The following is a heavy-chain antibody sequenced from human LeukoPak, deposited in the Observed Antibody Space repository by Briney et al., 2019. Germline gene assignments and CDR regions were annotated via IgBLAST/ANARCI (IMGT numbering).Heavy chain of an antibody. J-gene: IGHJ4*02. CDR3: AAPSCSGGSCYSPAFDY. CDR1: GFTFSSYA. V-gene: IGHV3-30-3*01. Sequence: GGSLRLSCAASGFTFSSYAMHWVRQAPGKGLEWVAVISYDGSNKYYADSVKGRSTISRDNSKNTLYLQMNSLRAEDTAVYYCAAPSCSGGSCYSPAFDYWGQGTLVTVSS. CDR2: ISYDGSNK. D-gene: IGHD2-15*01.